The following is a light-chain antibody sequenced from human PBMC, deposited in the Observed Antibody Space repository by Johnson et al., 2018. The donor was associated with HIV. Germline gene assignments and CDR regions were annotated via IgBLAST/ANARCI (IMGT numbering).Light chain of an antibody. CDR2: DNN. CDR3: GTWDSSLSVYV. Sequence: QPVLTQPPSVSAAPGQKVTISCSGSSSNIGNNYVSWYQQLPGTAPKLLIYDNNKRPSGIPDRFSGSKSGTSATLGITGLQTGDEAVYYCGTWDSSLSVYVFGTGTKVTVL. CDR1: SSNIGNNY. J-gene: IGLJ1*01. V-gene: IGLV1-51*01.